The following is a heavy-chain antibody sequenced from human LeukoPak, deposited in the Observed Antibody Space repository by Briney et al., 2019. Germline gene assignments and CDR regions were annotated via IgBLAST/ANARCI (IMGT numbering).Heavy chain of an antibody. V-gene: IGHV1-69*13. J-gene: IGHJ4*02. Sequence: ASVTVSCKASGGTFSSYAISWVRQAPGQGLEWMGGIIPIFGTANYAQKFQGRVTITADESTSTAYMELSSLRSEDTAVYYCAGAPSGRLYYFDYWGQGTLVTVSS. CDR1: GGTFSSYA. D-gene: IGHD1-26*01. CDR2: IIPIFGTA. CDR3: AGAPSGRLYYFDY.